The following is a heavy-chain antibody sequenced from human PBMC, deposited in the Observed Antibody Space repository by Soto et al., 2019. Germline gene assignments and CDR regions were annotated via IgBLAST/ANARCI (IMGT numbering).Heavy chain of an antibody. CDR3: ARANFGFGELNHPIDY. D-gene: IGHD3-10*01. CDR2: IYYSGST. Sequence: QVQLQESGPGLVKPSQTLSLTCTVSGGSISSGGYYWSWIRQHPGKGLEWIGYIYYSGSTYYNPSLKSRVTISVDTSKNQFSLKLSSVTAADTAVYYCARANFGFGELNHPIDYWGQGTLVTVSS. CDR1: GGSISSGGYY. J-gene: IGHJ4*02. V-gene: IGHV4-31*03.